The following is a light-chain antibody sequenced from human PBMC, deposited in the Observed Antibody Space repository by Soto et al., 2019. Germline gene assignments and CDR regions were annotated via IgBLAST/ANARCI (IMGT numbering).Light chain of an antibody. V-gene: IGKV1-9*01. J-gene: IGKJ4*01. CDR3: QQLSSYPLT. Sequence: QFTQSPSSLSSSLVSIVNITFRASQVIATHVAWYQQKPGQAPNLLIYAASTLQSGVPSRFSGGRSGTDFTLTISSLQPEDFATYYCQQLSSYPLTFGGGTKVEIK. CDR1: QVIATH. CDR2: AAS.